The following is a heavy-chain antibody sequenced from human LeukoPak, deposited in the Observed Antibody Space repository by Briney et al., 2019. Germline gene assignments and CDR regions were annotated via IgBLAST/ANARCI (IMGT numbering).Heavy chain of an antibody. V-gene: IGHV4-39*01. CDR2: IYYSGST. CDR1: GGSFSSSSYY. J-gene: IGHJ4*02. Sequence: PSETLSLTCTVSGGSFSSSSYYWGWIRQPPGKGLEWIGSIYYSGSTYYNPSLKSRVTISVDTSKNQFSLKLSSVTAADTAVYYCARHPQSYYFDYWGQGTLVTVSS. CDR3: ARHPQSYYFDY. D-gene: IGHD3-16*02.